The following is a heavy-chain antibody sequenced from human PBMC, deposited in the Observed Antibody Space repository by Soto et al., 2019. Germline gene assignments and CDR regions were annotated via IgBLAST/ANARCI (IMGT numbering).Heavy chain of an antibody. Sequence: QVQLVESGGGVVQPGRSLRLSCAASGFTFKNYGMHWVRQAPGKGLEWVAVIWNDGNGYYYANSVKGRFTISRDNSKNTLYLHMSSLRVEDTAVYYCARRQISPPTRGAASARGGMDVWGQGTTVTVSS. V-gene: IGHV3-33*01. D-gene: IGHD6-13*01. J-gene: IGHJ6*02. CDR1: GFTFKNYG. CDR3: ARRQISPPTRGAASARGGMDV. CDR2: IWNDGNGY.